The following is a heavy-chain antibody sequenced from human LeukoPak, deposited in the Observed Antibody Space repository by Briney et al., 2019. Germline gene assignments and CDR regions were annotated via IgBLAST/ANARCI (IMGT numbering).Heavy chain of an antibody. CDR1: GFTLSSHW. J-gene: IGHJ4*02. CDR2: INQDGSAR. CDR3: ARWEIRGTAHQLDY. Sequence: GGSLRLSCAASGFTLSSHWMTWVCQAPGKGLEWVANINQDGSARYYVDSVKGRFTISRDNAKNSMYLQMNSLRAEDTAVYYCARWEIRGTAHQLDYWGQGTLVTVSS. V-gene: IGHV3-7*01. D-gene: IGHD1-7*01.